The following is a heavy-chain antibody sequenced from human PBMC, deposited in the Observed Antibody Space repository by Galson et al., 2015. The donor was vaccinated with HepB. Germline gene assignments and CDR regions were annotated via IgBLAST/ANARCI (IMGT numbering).Heavy chain of an antibody. CDR1: GGSFSGYY. Sequence: LSLTCAVYGGSFSGYYWSWIRQPPGKGLEWIGEINHSGSTNYNPSLKSRVTISVDTSKNQFSLKLSSVTAADTAVYYCARGGRYFEYSSPRGFDPWGQGTLATVSS. CDR2: INHSGST. D-gene: IGHD6-6*01. CDR3: ARGGRYFEYSSPRGFDP. J-gene: IGHJ5*02. V-gene: IGHV4-34*01.